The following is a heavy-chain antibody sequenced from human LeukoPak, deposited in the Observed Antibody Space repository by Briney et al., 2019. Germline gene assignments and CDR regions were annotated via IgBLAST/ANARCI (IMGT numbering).Heavy chain of an antibody. J-gene: IGHJ4*02. D-gene: IGHD4-17*01. CDR3: ARVYGELDGEYYFDY. Sequence: PSETLSLTCTVSGGSISSYYWSWIRQPPGKGLEWIGYIYYSGSTNYNPPLKSRVTISVDTSKNQFSLKLSSVTAADTAVYYCARVYGELDGEYYFDYWGQGTLVTVSS. V-gene: IGHV4-59*08. CDR1: GGSISSYY. CDR2: IYYSGST.